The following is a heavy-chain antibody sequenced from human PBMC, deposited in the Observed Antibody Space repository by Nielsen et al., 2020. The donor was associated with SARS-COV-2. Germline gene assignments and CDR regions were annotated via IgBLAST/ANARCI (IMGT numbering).Heavy chain of an antibody. V-gene: IGHV4-31*03. CDR1: GGSISSGGYY. CDR2: IYYSGST. D-gene: IGHD3-9*01. CDR3: ARVTDILTGYYTEGYFDY. Sequence: SETLSLTCTVSGGSISSGGYYWSWIRQHPGKGLEWIGYIYYSGSTYYNPSLKSRVTISVDTSKNQFSLKLSSVTAADTAVYYCARVTDILTGYYTEGYFDYWGQGTLVTVSS. J-gene: IGHJ4*02.